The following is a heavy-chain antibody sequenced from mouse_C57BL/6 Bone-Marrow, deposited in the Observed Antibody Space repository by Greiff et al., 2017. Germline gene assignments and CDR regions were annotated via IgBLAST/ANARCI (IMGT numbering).Heavy chain of an antibody. CDR3: AREGTFDY. CDR1: GFTFSSYA. J-gene: IGHJ2*01. CDR2: ISDGGSYT. V-gene: IGHV5-4*01. Sequence: EVKLVESGGGLVKPGGSLKLSCAASGFTFSSYAMSWVRQTPEKRLEWVATISDGGSYTYYPDNVKGRFTISRDNAKNNLYLQMSHLKSEDTARYYCAREGTFDYWGQGTTLTVSS. D-gene: IGHD3-3*01.